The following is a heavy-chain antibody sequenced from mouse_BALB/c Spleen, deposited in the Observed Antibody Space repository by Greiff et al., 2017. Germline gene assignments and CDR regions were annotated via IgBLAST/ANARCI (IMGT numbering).Heavy chain of an antibody. J-gene: IGHJ4*01. CDR2: IYPGDGDT. CDR3: ARGAPYAMDY. V-gene: IGHV1-87*01. CDR1: GYTFTSYW. Sequence: QVQLQQSGAELARPGASVKLSCKASGYTFTSYWMQWVKQWPGQGLEWIGAIYPGDGDTRYTQKFTGKATLTADKSSSTAYMQLSSLASEDSAVYYCARGAPYAMDYWGQGTSVTVSS.